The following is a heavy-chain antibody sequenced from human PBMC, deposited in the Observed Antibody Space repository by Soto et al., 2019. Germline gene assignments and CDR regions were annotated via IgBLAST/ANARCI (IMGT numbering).Heavy chain of an antibody. Sequence: GGSLRLSCAASGFTFSSYAMHWVRQAPGKGLEWVAVISYDGSNKYYADSAKGRFTISRDNSKNTLYLQMNSLRAEDTAVYYCARDQGITMVRGVIITRGMDVWGQGTTVTVSS. J-gene: IGHJ6*02. V-gene: IGHV3-30-3*01. D-gene: IGHD3-10*01. CDR3: ARDQGITMVRGVIITRGMDV. CDR1: GFTFSSYA. CDR2: ISYDGSNK.